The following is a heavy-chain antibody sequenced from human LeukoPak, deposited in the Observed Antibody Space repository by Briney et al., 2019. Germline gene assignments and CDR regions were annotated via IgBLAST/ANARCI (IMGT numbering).Heavy chain of an antibody. CDR3: ARHKFLEWLPDDQHFDY. D-gene: IGHD3-3*01. J-gene: IGHJ4*02. Sequence: SETLSLTCAVYGGSFNGYYWSWIRQPPGKGLEWIGEINHSGSTNYNPSLKSRVTISVDTSKNQFSLKLSSVTAADTAVYYCARHKFLEWLPDDQHFDYWGQGTLVTVSS. CDR2: INHSGST. CDR1: GGSFNGYY. V-gene: IGHV4-34*01.